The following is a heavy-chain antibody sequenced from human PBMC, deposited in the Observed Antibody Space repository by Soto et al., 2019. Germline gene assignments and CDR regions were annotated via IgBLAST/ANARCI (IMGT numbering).Heavy chain of an antibody. CDR1: GFTFSRNA. V-gene: IGHV3-30-3*01. D-gene: IGHD3-22*01. CDR3: ARDLGRSSGYLALYYYYGMDV. J-gene: IGHJ6*02. CDR2: ISYDGSNK. Sequence: GESLKISCAASGFTFSRNAMHWVRQAPGKGLEWVAVISYDGSNKYYADSVKGRFTISRDNSKNTLYLQINSLRAEDTAVYYCARDLGRSSGYLALYYYYGMDVWGQGTTVTVSS.